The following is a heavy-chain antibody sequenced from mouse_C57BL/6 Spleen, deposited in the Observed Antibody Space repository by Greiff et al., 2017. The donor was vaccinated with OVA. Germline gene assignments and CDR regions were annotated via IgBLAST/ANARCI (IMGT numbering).Heavy chain of an antibody. CDR2: ISSVSSTI. CDR3: ASSIYDGYYFDY. Sequence: EVMLVESGGGLVKPGGSLKLSCAASGFTFSDYGMHWVRQAPEKGLEWVAYISSVSSTIYYADTVKGRFTISRDNAKNTLFLQMTSLRSEDTAMYYCASSIYDGYYFDYWGQGTTLTVSS. CDR1: GFTFSDYG. J-gene: IGHJ2*01. D-gene: IGHD2-3*01. V-gene: IGHV5-17*01.